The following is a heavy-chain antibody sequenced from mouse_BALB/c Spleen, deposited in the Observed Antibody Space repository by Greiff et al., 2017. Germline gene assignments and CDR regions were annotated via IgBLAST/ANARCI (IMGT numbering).Heavy chain of an antibody. V-gene: IGHV5-17*02. Sequence: EVNLVESGGGLVQPGGSRKLSCAASGFTFSSFGMHWVRQAPEKGLEWVAYISSGSSTIYYADTVKGRFTISRDNPKNTLFLQMTSLRSEDTAMYYCARLWSYAMDYWGQGTSVTVSS. CDR2: ISSGSSTI. J-gene: IGHJ4*01. D-gene: IGHD1-1*02. CDR1: GFTFSSFG. CDR3: ARLWSYAMDY.